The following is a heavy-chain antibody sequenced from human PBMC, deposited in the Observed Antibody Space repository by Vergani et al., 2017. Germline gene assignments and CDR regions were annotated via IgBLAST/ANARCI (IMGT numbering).Heavy chain of an antibody. CDR3: ARGGLYSSSWWYGPRYNWFDP. CDR2: IYYSGST. CDR1: GGSISSYY. Sequence: QVQLQESGPGLVKPSETLSLTCTVSGGSISSYYWSWIRQPPGKGLEWIGYIYYSGSTNYNPSLKSRVTISVDTSKNQFSLKLSSVTAADTAVYYCARGGLYSSSWWYGPRYNWFDPWGQGTLVTVSS. D-gene: IGHD6-13*01. J-gene: IGHJ5*02. V-gene: IGHV4-59*12.